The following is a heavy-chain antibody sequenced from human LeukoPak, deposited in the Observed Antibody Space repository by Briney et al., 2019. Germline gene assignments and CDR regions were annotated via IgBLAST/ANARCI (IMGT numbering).Heavy chain of an antibody. Sequence: GGSLRLSCAASGFTFSGHWMYWLRQAPGKGLAWVSRINGDGSATNYAGSMKGRFTISRDNAKNILYLQMNSLREDDTAVYYCARDINWGQVDYWGQGTLVTVFS. J-gene: IGHJ4*02. V-gene: IGHV3-74*01. CDR1: GFTFSGHW. CDR2: INGDGSAT. CDR3: ARDINWGQVDY. D-gene: IGHD7-27*01.